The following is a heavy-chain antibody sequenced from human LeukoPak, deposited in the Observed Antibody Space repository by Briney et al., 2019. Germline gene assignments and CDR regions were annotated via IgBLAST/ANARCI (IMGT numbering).Heavy chain of an antibody. CDR2: IIPIFGTA. CDR3: ATASRTGHAFDI. V-gene: IGHV1-69*06. D-gene: IGHD1-14*01. CDR1: GGTFSSYA. J-gene: IGHJ3*02. Sequence: SVKVSCKASGGTFSSYAISWVRQAPGQGLEWMGGIIPIFGTANYAQKFQGRVTMTEDTSTDTAYMELSSLRSEDTAVYYCATASRTGHAFDIWGQGTMVTVSS.